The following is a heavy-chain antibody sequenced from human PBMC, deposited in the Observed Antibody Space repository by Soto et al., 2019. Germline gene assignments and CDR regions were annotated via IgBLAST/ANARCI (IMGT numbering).Heavy chain of an antibody. CDR1: GGSISSSDYF. CDR3: AKEPFSPKARNDY. V-gene: IGHV4-30-4*01. J-gene: IGHJ4*02. CDR2: IFHTVTT. Sequence: SETLSLTCTVSGGSISSSDYFWTWIRQHPGKGLAWMGYIFHTVTTYSNPSLKSRLIMSIDTSKNQFSLRLTSVTAADSAVYYCAKEPFSPKARNDYGDQGALVTVS.